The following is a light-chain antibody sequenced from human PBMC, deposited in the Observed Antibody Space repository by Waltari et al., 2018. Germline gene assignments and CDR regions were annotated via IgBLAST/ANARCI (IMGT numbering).Light chain of an antibody. CDR2: GAS. J-gene: IGKJ1*01. CDR1: QSVGRT. CDR3: QHYVRLPVT. V-gene: IGKV3-20*01. Sequence: EIVLTQSPGTLSVSPGERATLSCRASQSVGRTLAWYQQKPGQAPGLLIYGASSRATGIPDRFSGSGSGTDFSLTISRLEPEDFAVYYCQHYVRLPVTFGQGTKVEIK.